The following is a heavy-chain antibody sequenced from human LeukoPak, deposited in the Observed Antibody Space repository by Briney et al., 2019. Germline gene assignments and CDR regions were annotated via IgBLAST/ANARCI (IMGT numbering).Heavy chain of an antibody. CDR1: GDSISSGGYY. J-gene: IGHJ4*02. CDR2: TYYSGRT. V-gene: IGHV4-30-4*01. CDR3: AGGSMGRGAAVDY. D-gene: IGHD3-10*01. Sequence: PSETLSLTCTVSGDSISSGGYYWSWIRQPPGKGLEPIGYTYYSGRTHYNPSLQSRLTISLDTSKNQFSLKLSFVTAADTAVYYCAGGSMGRGAAVDYWGQGTLVTVSS.